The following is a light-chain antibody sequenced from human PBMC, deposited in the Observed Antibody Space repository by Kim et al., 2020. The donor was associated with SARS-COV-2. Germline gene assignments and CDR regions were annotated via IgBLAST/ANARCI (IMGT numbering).Light chain of an antibody. CDR1: SGHSSYA. Sequence: ASVKLTCTLNSGHSSYAIAWHQQQPEKGPRHLMKLNSDGTHSKGDGIPDRFSGSSSGAERYLTISSLQSEDEADYYCQTWGTGIPVFGGGTQLTVL. CDR3: QTWGTGIPV. J-gene: IGLJ3*02. CDR2: LNSDGTH. V-gene: IGLV4-69*01.